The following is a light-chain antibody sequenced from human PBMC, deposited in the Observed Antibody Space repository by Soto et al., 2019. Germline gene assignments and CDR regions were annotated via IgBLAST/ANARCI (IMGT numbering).Light chain of an antibody. CDR3: CSYAGAFTYV. CDR2: EVS. CDR1: SSDVGTYDD. V-gene: IGLV2-11*01. J-gene: IGLJ1*01. Sequence: QSVLTQPASVSASPGQSITISCTGTSSDVGTYDDVSWYRQYPGKAPKLLIYEVSKRPSGVPDRFSGSKFGNTASLTISGLQAEDEADYYCCSYAGAFTYVFGSGTKVTVL.